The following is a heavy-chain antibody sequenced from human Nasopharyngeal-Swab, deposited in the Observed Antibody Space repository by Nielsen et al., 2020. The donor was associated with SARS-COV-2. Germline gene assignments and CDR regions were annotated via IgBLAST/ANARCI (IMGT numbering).Heavy chain of an antibody. CDR3: ARARGVSVFDI. CDR2: INSDGSNT. J-gene: IGHJ3*02. V-gene: IGHV3-74*01. CDR1: GFTFSAYW. D-gene: IGHD6-13*01. Sequence: GGSLRLSCTASGFTFSAYWMYWVRQAPGKGLVWVSRINSDGSNTAYADSVKGRFSISRDNAKNTVYLQMNSLRAGDTAVYYCARARGVSVFDIWGQGTTVTVSS.